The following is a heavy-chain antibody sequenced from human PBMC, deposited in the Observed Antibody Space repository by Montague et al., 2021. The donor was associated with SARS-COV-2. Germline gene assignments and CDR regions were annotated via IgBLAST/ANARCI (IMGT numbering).Heavy chain of an antibody. J-gene: IGHJ3*02. CDR3: ARNITGSGNALYI. V-gene: IGHV4-39*01. CDR1: GGSVSSSSYY. D-gene: IGHD3-10*01. Sequence: SDTLSLTCTVSGGSVSSSSYYWGCIRQPPGKGLEWIGSIYYTGSTYYNPSLKSRVTISVATSKNQFSLKLSSVTAAYTAVFYCARNITGSGNALYIWGQGTMVTVSS. CDR2: IYYTGST.